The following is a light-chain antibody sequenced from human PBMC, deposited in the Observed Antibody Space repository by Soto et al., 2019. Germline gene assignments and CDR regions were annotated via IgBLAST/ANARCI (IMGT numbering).Light chain of an antibody. CDR2: DAS. CDR3: QQYDNLPLT. J-gene: IGKJ4*01. V-gene: IGKV1-33*01. CDR1: QDISNY. Sequence: DLQMTQSPSCLSASVGDRFTITCQASQDISNYLNWYQQKKGKAPKXXIYDASNLETGVPSRFSGSGYGTDFNFTISSLQTEDIATYYCQQYDNLPLTFGGGTKVDIK.